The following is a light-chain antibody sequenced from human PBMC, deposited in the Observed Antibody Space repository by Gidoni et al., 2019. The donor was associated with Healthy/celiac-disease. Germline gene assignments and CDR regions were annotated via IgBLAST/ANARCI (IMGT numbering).Light chain of an antibody. V-gene: IGKV4-1*01. CDR1: QSVLYSSNHKNY. J-gene: IGKJ3*01. CDR3: QQYYSTPPA. CDR2: WAS. Sequence: DIVMTQSPDSLAVSLGERATINCKSSQSVLYSSNHKNYLAWYQQKPGQPPKLLIYWASTRESGVPDRFSGSGSGTDFTLTISSLQAEDVAVYYCQQYYSTPPAFXPXTKVDIK.